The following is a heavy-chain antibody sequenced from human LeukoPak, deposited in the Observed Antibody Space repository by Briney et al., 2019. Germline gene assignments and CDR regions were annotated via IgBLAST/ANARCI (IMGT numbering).Heavy chain of an antibody. D-gene: IGHD3-10*01. J-gene: IGHJ4*02. CDR2: INAGNGNT. CDR3: ARSYYGSGSYSHADY. V-gene: IGHV1-3*01. CDR1: GYTFTSYA. Sequence: APVKVSCKASGYTFTSYAMHWVRQAPGQRLEWMGWINAGNGNTKYSQKFQGRVTITRDTSASTAYMELSSLRSEDTAVYYCARSYYGSGSYSHADYWGQGTLVTVSS.